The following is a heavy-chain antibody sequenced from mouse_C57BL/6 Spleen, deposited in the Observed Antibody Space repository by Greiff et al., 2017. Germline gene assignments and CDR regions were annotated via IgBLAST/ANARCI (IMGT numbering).Heavy chain of an antibody. Sequence: VKLMESGAELARPGASVKLSCKASGYTFTSYGISWVKQRTGQGLEWIGEIYPRSGNTYYNEKFKGKATLTADKSSSTAYMELRSLTSEDSAVYFCAKVPITTVVAPYWYFDVWGTGTTVTVSS. CDR3: AKVPITTVVAPYWYFDV. V-gene: IGHV1-81*01. J-gene: IGHJ1*03. D-gene: IGHD1-1*01. CDR2: IYPRSGNT. CDR1: GYTFTSYG.